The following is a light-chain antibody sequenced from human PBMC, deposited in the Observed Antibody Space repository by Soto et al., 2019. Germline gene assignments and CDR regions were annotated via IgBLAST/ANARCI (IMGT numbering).Light chain of an antibody. V-gene: IGKV3-20*01. CDR2: GAS. CDR3: QQYVSSVT. Sequence: EIVLTQSPGFLSLSPGERATLSFRASQSVDSSFFAWYQQKPGQAPRLLIYGASKRATGIPDGFSGSGSGTEFTLTISRLEPEDFAVYYCQQYVSSVTFGQGTKVEIK. CDR1: QSVDSSF. J-gene: IGKJ1*01.